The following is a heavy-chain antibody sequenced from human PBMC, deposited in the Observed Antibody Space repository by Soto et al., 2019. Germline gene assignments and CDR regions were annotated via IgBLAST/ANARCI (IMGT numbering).Heavy chain of an antibody. CDR3: ARAAHYSSPFRWFDP. Sequence: QVQLQESGPGLVKPSQTLSLTCTVSGGSINSGGYYWSWIRQHPGKGLEWIGYIYYSGSTYYNPSLKSRVTISVDTSKNQFSLKLSSVTAADTAVYYCARAAHYSSPFRWFDPWGQGTLVTVSS. D-gene: IGHD6-13*01. CDR1: GGSINSGGYY. J-gene: IGHJ5*02. V-gene: IGHV4-31*03. CDR2: IYYSGST.